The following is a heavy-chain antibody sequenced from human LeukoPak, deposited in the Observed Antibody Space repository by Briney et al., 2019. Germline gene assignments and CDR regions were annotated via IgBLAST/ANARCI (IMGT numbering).Heavy chain of an antibody. Sequence: GGSLRLSCAASGFTFSSYWMSWVRQAPGKGLEWVANIKQDGSEKYYVDSVKGRFTISRDNAKNSLYLQMNSLRAEDTAVYYCARGWVSSGWYDKDYWGQGTLVTVSS. D-gene: IGHD6-19*01. V-gene: IGHV3-7*01. CDR1: GFTFSSYW. CDR3: ARGWVSSGWYDKDY. CDR2: IKQDGSEK. J-gene: IGHJ4*02.